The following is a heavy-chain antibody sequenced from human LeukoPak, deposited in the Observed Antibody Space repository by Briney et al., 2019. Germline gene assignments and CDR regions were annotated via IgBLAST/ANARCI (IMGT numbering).Heavy chain of an antibody. CDR2: INPNRGGT. CDR1: GYTFTGYY. Sequence: GASVKVSCKASGYTFTGYYMHWVRQAPGQGLEWMGWINPNRGGTNYAQKFQGRVTMTRVTSISTAYMELSRLRSDDTAVYYCARDQDPGAFDIWGQGTMVTVSS. CDR3: ARDQDPGAFDI. J-gene: IGHJ3*02. V-gene: IGHV1-2*02.